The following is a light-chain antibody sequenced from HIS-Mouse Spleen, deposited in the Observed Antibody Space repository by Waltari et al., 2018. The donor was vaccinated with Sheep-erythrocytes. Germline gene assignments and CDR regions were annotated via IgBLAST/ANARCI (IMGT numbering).Light chain of an antibody. CDR1: KLGDKY. V-gene: IGLV3-1*01. J-gene: IGLJ1*01. CDR3: QAWDSSTVV. CDR2: QDS. Sequence: SYELTQPPSVSVPPGQTASITCSGDKLGDKYACWYQQKPGQSPVLVIYQDSKRPSGIPEGFSGSNSGNPATLTISGTQAMDEADYYCQAWDSSTVVFGTGTKVTVL.